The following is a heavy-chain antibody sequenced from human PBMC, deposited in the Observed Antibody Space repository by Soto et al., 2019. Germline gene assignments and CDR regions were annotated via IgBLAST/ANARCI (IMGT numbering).Heavy chain of an antibody. J-gene: IGHJ3*02. CDR3: ARGLATLPVFAFDI. CDR1: GFSLSTSGVG. D-gene: IGHD6-6*01. CDR2: IYWSGDE. V-gene: IGHV2-5*01. Sequence: QGTLKESGPTLVKPTQTLTLTCSFSGFSLSTSGVGVGGIRQSPGTALEWLAHIYWSGDEHYRPSLKSRLSITKDTSKNRVVLMMTNMDPVDTATYYCARGLATLPVFAFDIWGQGTMVTVSS.